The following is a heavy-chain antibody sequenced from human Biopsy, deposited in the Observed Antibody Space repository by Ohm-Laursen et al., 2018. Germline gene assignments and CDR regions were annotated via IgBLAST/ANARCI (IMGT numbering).Heavy chain of an antibody. D-gene: IGHD3-10*01. Sequence: ASVKASCKGSEYTFTDYSLHWVRQAPGQGLEWMGWVNPNSGATNYAQKFQGRVTMTSDTSISTAYIELRRLISDDTAVYFCARDRMVTIITLVRADTFDIWGQGTLVSVSS. J-gene: IGHJ3*02. CDR1: EYTFTDYS. V-gene: IGHV1-2*02. CDR3: ARDRMVTIITLVRADTFDI. CDR2: VNPNSGAT.